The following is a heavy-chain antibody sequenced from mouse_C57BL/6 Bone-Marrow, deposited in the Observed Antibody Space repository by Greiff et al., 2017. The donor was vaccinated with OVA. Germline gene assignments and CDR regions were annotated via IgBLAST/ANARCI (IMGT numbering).Heavy chain of an antibody. CDR3: TPYGNYSAWFAY. Sequence: VQLQQSGAELVRPGASVTLSCKASGYTFTDYEMHWVKQTPVHGLEWIGGIDPETGGTAYNQKFKGKAILTADKSSSTAYMELRSLTSEDSAVYYCTPYGNYSAWFAYWGQGTLVTVSA. J-gene: IGHJ3*01. D-gene: IGHD2-1*01. V-gene: IGHV1-15*01. CDR1: GYTFTDYE. CDR2: IDPETGGT.